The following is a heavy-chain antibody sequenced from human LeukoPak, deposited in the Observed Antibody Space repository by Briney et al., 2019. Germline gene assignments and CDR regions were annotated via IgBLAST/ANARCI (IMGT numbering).Heavy chain of an antibody. D-gene: IGHD4-17*01. CDR2: IYYSGST. Sequence: SETLSLTCTVSGGSVSSGSYYWSWIRQPPGKGLEWIGYIYYSGSTNYNPSLKSRVTISVDTSKNQFSLKLSSVTAADTAVYYCGRTTGTTDPYLDYWGQGTLVTVSS. CDR3: GRTTGTTDPYLDY. CDR1: GGSVSSGSYY. J-gene: IGHJ4*02. V-gene: IGHV4-61*01.